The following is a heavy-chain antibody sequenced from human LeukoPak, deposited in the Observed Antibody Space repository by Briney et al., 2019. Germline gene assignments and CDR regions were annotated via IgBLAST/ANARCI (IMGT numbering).Heavy chain of an antibody. CDR1: GFTVSSNY. Sequence: TGGSLRLSCAASGFTVSSNYMSWVRQAPGKGLEWVSVFYSGVSTYYADSVKGRFTISRDNSKNSLYLQMNSLRAEDTAVYYCARGRFGVGTPGAYYYMDVWGKGTTVTVSS. CDR3: ARGRFGVGTPGAYYYMDV. J-gene: IGHJ6*03. D-gene: IGHD3-3*01. V-gene: IGHV3-53*01. CDR2: FYSGVST.